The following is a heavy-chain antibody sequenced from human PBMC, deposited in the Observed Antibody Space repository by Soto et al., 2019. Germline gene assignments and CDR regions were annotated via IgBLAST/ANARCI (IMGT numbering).Heavy chain of an antibody. J-gene: IGHJ5*02. CDR2: IYSTGST. V-gene: IGHV4-4*07. CDR1: GGSITSYY. Sequence: QVQLQESGPGLVKPSETLSLICTVSGGSITSYYLNWIRQPAGKGLEWIGRIYSTGSTNYNPSLKNRVTMSVDMSNKPFSLKLTRVTAADTAIYCCARNSQETYNWFDPWGQGTLVTVSS. CDR3: ARNSQETYNWFDP.